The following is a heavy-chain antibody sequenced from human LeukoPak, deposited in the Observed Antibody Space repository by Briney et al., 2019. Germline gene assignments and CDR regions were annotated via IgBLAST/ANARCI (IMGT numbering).Heavy chain of an antibody. D-gene: IGHD3-3*01. CDR2: IYHTGST. CDR1: GGSFRGYY. J-gene: IGHJ6*04. Sequence: SETLSLTCSVYGGSFRGYYWGWIRQSPEKGLEWIGQIYHTGSTNYNPSLASRVTISLDISKSQFSLKLTSVTAADTAVYYCARDDFGVALGGVWSIGTTVTVSS. V-gene: IGHV4-34*01. CDR3: ARDDFGVALGGV.